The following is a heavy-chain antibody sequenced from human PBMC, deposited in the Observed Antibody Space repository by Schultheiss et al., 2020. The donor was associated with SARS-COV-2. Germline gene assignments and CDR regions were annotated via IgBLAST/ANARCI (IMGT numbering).Heavy chain of an antibody. J-gene: IGHJ5*02. CDR1: GGSISSGSYY. D-gene: IGHD3-22*01. Sequence: SQTLSLTCTVSGGSISSGSYYWSWIRQHPGKGLEWIGYIYYSGSTYYNPSLKSRVTIAVDTSKNQFSLKLSSVTAADTAVYYCARRNYYDSSGLNWFDPWGQGTLVTVSS. CDR2: IYYSGST. V-gene: IGHV4-31*03. CDR3: ARRNYYDSSGLNWFDP.